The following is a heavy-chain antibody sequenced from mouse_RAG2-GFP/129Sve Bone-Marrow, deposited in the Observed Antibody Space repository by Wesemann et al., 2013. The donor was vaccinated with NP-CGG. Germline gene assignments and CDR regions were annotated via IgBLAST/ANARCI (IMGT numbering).Heavy chain of an antibody. V-gene: IGHV5-9*02. CDR3: ARHALYYYDGSWFAY. J-gene: IGHJ3*01. D-gene: IGHD1-1*01. Sequence: GRFTISRDNARNTLYLQMSSLRSEDTAMYYCARHALYYYDGSWFAYWGQGTLVTVSA.